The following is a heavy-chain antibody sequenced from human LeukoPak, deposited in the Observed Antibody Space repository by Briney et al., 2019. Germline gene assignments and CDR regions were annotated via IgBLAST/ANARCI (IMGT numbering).Heavy chain of an antibody. J-gene: IGHJ4*02. CDR2: ITTSDGNT. CDR1: GFTFSSYT. Sequence: GGFLRLSCAASGFTFSSYTMSWVRQAPGKGLEWVSTITTSDGNTYYADSVKGRFTVSRDNSKNTLFLQMNSLRAEDTAEYYCAKDGGLWVSAHWGDSWGRGTLVTVSS. D-gene: IGHD7-27*01. CDR3: AKDGGLWVSAHWGDS. V-gene: IGHV3-23*01.